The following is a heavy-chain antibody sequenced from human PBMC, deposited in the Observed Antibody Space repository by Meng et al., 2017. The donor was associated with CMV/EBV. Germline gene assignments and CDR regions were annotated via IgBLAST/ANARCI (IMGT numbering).Heavy chain of an antibody. Sequence: ASVKVSCKASGYTFTSYYMHWVRQAPGQGLEWMGIINPSGGSTSYAQKFQGRVTMTRDTSTSTVYMELSSLRSEDTAVSYCARGTLSGSSPAVFDYWGQGTLVTVSS. J-gene: IGHJ4*02. CDR2: INPSGGST. D-gene: IGHD1-26*01. CDR1: GYTFTSYY. V-gene: IGHV1-46*01. CDR3: ARGTLSGSSPAVFDY.